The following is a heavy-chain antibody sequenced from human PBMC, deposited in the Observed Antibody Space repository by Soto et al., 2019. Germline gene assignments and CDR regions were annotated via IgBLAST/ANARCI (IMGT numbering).Heavy chain of an antibody. Sequence: QVRLVQSGVEVKQPGASVKVSCQASGYTFTSYGISWLRQAPGQGPEWMGWVNTYNGNPNYAQTLQGRVTMTTDTSTSTAYMELRSLRSDDTAVYYCARDSQFSTSWQKFDYWGQGTLVTVSS. V-gene: IGHV1-18*01. J-gene: IGHJ4*02. CDR2: VNTYNGNP. CDR1: GYTFTSYG. D-gene: IGHD2-2*01. CDR3: ARDSQFSTSWQKFDY.